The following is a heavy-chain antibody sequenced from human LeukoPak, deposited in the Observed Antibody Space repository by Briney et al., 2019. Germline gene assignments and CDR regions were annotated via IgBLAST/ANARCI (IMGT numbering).Heavy chain of an antibody. Sequence: PSETLSLTCAVYGGSFSGYYWSWIRQPPGKGLEWIGEINHSGSTNYNPSLKSRVTISVDTSKNQFSLKLSSVTAADTAVHYCARVPRRSGSYYYYYGMDVWGQGTTVTVSS. CDR1: GGSFSGYY. J-gene: IGHJ6*02. CDR3: ARVPRRSGSYYYYYGMDV. V-gene: IGHV4-34*01. CDR2: INHSGST. D-gene: IGHD3-10*01.